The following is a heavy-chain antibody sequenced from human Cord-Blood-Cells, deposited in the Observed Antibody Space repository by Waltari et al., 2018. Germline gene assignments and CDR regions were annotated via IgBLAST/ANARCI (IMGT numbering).Heavy chain of an antibody. D-gene: IGHD3-9*01. CDR3: ARQGLYYDILTGYYPFDY. CDR2: IYYSGST. CDR1: GGSISSSSYY. Sequence: QLQLQESGPGLVKPSETLSLTCTVSGGSISSSSYYWGWIRPPAGTGLEWIGSIYYSGSTYYNPSLKSRVTISVDTSKNQFSLKLSSVTAADTAVYYCARQGLYYDILTGYYPFDYWGQGTLVTVSS. J-gene: IGHJ4*02. V-gene: IGHV4-39*01.